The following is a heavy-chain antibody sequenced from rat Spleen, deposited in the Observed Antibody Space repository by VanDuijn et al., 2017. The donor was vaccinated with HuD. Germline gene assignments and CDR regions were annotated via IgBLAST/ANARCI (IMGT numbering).Heavy chain of an antibody. D-gene: IGHD4-4*01. CDR2: ISYDGSKT. Sequence: EVQLVESGGGLVQPGRSLKLSCAASGFTFSNYDMAWVRQAPKKGLEWVATISYDGSKTYYRDSVKGRFTISRDNARSTLNLHMDSLRSEDTATYYCTRRGYLSDWYFDFWGPGTMVTVSS. CDR3: TRRGYLSDWYFDF. V-gene: IGHV5-29*01. J-gene: IGHJ1*01. CDR1: GFTFSNYD.